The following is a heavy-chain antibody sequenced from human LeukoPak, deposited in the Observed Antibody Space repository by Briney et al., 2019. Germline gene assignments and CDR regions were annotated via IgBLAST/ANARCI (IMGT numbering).Heavy chain of an antibody. Sequence: SVKVSCKASGGTFSSYAISWVRQAPGQGLEWMGGIIPIFGTANYAQKFQGRVTIATDESTSTAYLLWSSLKASDTAMYYCASVRGITGSNDAFDLWGHGTMVTVSS. V-gene: IGHV1-69*05. J-gene: IGHJ3*01. CDR3: ASVRGITGSNDAFDL. CDR2: IIPIFGTA. CDR1: GGTFSSYA. D-gene: IGHD1-20*01.